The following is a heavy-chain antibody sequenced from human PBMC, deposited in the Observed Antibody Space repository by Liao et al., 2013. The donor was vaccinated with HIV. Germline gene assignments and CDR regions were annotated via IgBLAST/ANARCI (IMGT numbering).Heavy chain of an antibody. CDR2: IYHSGST. Sequence: QVQLQQWGAGLLKPSETLSLTCTVSGASVTSGDHYWSWIRQPPGKGLEWIGYIYHSGSTYYNPSLQSRATILLDTTQNQFSLKLSSVTAADTAVYYCARSMLLRPNWFDPWGQGTLVTVSS. J-gene: IGHJ5*02. CDR1: GASVTSGDHY. V-gene: IGHV4-30-4*01. CDR3: ARSMLLRPNWFDP. D-gene: IGHD2-15*01.